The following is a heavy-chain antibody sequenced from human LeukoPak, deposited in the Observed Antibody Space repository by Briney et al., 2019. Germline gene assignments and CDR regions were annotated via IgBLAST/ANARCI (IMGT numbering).Heavy chain of an antibody. J-gene: IGHJ4*02. CDR2: IYYSGST. CDR3: ARQKATGDFHFDY. CDR1: GGSISSYY. Sequence: PVTLSLTCPVSGGSISSYYWSWMRQPPRTGLEWIGYIYYSGSTNYNPSLKSRVTISVATSKNQFSLKLSSVTAADTAVYYCARQKATGDFHFDYWGQGTLVTVSS. V-gene: IGHV4-59*08. D-gene: IGHD4-17*01.